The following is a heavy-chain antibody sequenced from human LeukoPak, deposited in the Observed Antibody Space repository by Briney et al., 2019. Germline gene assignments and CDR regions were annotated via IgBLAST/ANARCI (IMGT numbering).Heavy chain of an antibody. CDR3: ARDRDYDFWSGYSGEGLVDY. CDR1: GYTFTGYY. D-gene: IGHD3-3*01. CDR2: INPNSGGT. Sequence: GASVKVSCKASGYTFTGYYMHWVRRAPGQGLEWMGWINPNSGGTNYAQKFQGRVTMTRDTSISTAYMELSRLRSDDTAVYCCARDRDYDFWSGYSGEGLVDYWGQGTLVTVSS. V-gene: IGHV1-2*02. J-gene: IGHJ4*02.